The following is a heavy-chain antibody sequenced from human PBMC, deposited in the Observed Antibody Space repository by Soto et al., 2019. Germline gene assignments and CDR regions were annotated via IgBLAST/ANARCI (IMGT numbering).Heavy chain of an antibody. D-gene: IGHD3-10*01. Sequence: PSETLSLTCTVSGFSIAHGQWWSWVRQSPGKGLEWIGEVFRSGDTNYNPSLKSRVTISVDTSKNQFSLKLSSVTAADTAVYYCARVYGEWDYYGSGSSVYYYYGMDVWGQGTTVTVSS. V-gene: IGHV4-4*02. CDR1: GFSIAHGQW. J-gene: IGHJ6*02. CDR3: ARVYGEWDYYGSGSSVYYYYGMDV. CDR2: VFRSGDT.